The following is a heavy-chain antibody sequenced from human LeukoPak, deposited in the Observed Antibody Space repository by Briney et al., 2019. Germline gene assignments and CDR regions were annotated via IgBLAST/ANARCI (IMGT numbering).Heavy chain of an antibody. J-gene: IGHJ3*02. CDR2: IYHSGST. CDR3: ARTNAFDI. Sequence: PSETLSLTCAVSGGSISSGGYSWSWIRQPPGKGLEWIRYIYHSGSTYYNPSLKSRVTISVDRSKNQFSLKLGSVTAADTAVYYCARTNAFDIWGQGTMVTVSS. CDR1: GGSISSGGYS. V-gene: IGHV4-30-2*01.